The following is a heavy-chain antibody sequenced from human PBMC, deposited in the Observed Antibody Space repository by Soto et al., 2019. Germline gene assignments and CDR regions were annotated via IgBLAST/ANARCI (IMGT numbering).Heavy chain of an antibody. Sequence: SETLSLTCAVSGASVDSGGYSWSWIRQPPGKGLEWIGYIYHGVSTDYNPSLKSRVTISVDSPKNLFSLSLSSVTAADTAVYFCVRSGCSSTACHTDWFDPWGPGTLVTVSS. CDR1: GASVDSGGYS. CDR3: VRSGCSSTACHTDWFDP. CDR2: IYHGVST. J-gene: IGHJ5*02. D-gene: IGHD2-2*01. V-gene: IGHV4-30-2*01.